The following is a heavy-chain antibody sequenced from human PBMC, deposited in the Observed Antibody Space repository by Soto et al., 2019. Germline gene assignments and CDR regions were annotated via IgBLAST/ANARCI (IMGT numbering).Heavy chain of an antibody. CDR3: ARKGGYCTNGVCYTNWFDP. V-gene: IGHV4-31*03. D-gene: IGHD2-8*01. Sequence: PSETLSLTCTVSGGSISSGGYYWSWIRQHPGKGLEWIGYIYYSGSTYYNPSLKSRVTISVDTSKNQFSLKLSSVTAADTAVYYCARKGGYCTNGVCYTNWFDPWGQGTLVTVSS. CDR2: IYYSGST. CDR1: GGSISSGGYY. J-gene: IGHJ5*02.